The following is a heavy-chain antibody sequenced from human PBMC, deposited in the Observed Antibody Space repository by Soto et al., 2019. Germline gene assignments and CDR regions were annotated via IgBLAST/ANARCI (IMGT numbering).Heavy chain of an antibody. CDR1: GFTCSSYS. V-gene: IGHV3-23*01. J-gene: IGHJ6*02. CDR2: FRTSGDGGTT. D-gene: IGHD4-4*01. Sequence: PGGSLRLSCAASGFTCSSYSMRLVRPAHGQWLEWVSGFRTSGDGGTTYYAASVKGRFTISRDNAKNSLYLQMNSLRAEDTAVYYCARAPGDYSNYGGPFRDYYGMDVWGQGTTVTVSS. CDR3: ARAPGDYSNYGGPFRDYYGMDV.